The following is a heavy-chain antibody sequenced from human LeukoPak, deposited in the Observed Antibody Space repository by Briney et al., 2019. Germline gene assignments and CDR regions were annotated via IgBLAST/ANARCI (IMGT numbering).Heavy chain of an antibody. CDR2: INHSGST. D-gene: IGHD6-19*01. Sequence: SETLSLTCGVYGGSFSGYHWNWIRQPPGEGLEWIGEINHSGSTDYNPSLKSRVTISVDTSKKQFSLRLSSVTAADTAVYFCARGVRIAVADPHLDYWGQGTLVTVSS. CDR3: ARGVRIAVADPHLDY. J-gene: IGHJ4*02. CDR1: GGSFSGYH. V-gene: IGHV4-34*01.